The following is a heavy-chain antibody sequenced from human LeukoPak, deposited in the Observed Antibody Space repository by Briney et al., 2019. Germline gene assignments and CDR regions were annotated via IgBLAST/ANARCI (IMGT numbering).Heavy chain of an antibody. V-gene: IGHV4-34*01. Sequence: PSETLSLTCAVYGGSFSGYYWSWIRQPPGKGLEWIGEINLSGSTNYNPSLKSRVTISVDTSKNQFSLKLSSVTAADTAGYYCARNSGRLLWFGEDYYWFDPWGQGTLVTVSS. CDR1: GGSFSGYY. CDR2: INLSGST. D-gene: IGHD3-10*01. CDR3: ARNSGRLLWFGEDYYWFDP. J-gene: IGHJ5*02.